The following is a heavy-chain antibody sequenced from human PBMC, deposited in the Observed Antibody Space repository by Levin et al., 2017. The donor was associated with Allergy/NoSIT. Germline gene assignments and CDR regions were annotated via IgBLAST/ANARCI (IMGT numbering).Heavy chain of an antibody. V-gene: IGHV1-69*13. J-gene: IGHJ3*02. D-gene: IGHD6-19*01. CDR1: GGTFSSYA. CDR2: IIPIFGTA. Sequence: SVKVSCKASGGTFSSYAISWVRQAPGQGLEWMGGIIPIFGTANYAQKFQGRVTITADESTSTAYMELSSLRSEDTAVYYCARAGHSSGWDGGAFDIWGQGTMVTVSS. CDR3: ARAGHSSGWDGGAFDI.